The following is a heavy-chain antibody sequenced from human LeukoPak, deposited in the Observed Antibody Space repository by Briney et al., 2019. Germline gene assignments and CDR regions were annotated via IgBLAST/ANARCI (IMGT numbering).Heavy chain of an antibody. V-gene: IGHV3-48*01. J-gene: IGHJ5*02. CDR3: ARVGTYYDILTGQCWFDP. CDR1: GFTFSSYA. CDR2: ISSSSSTI. Sequence: GGSLRLSCAASGFTFSSYAMNWVRQAPGKGLEWVSYISSSSSTIYYADSVKGRFTISRDNAKNSLYLQMNSLRAEDTAVYYCARVGTYYDILTGQCWFDPWGQGTLVTVSS. D-gene: IGHD3-9*01.